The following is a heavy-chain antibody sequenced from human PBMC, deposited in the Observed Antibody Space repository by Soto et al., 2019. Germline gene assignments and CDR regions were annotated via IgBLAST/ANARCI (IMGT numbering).Heavy chain of an antibody. D-gene: IGHD3-16*02. CDR3: ASLNYDYIWGSYRIVQYYFDY. J-gene: IGHJ4*02. CDR1: GGSISSSSYY. V-gene: IGHV4-39*01. Sequence: SETLSLTCTVSGGSISSSSYYWGWIRQPPGKGLEWIGSIYYSGSTYYNPSLKSRVTISVDTSKNQFSLKLSSVTAADTAVYYCASLNYDYIWGSYRIVQYYFDYWGQGTLVTVSS. CDR2: IYYSGST.